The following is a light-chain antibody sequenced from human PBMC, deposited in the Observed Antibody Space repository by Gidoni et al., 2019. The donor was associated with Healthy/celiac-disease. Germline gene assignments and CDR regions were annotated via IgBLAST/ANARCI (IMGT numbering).Light chain of an antibody. CDR1: QSVSSN. Sequence: EIVMTQSPATLSVSPGERATLSCRASQSVSSNLAWYQQKPGQAPRLLIYGASTRATGIPARFSGSGSGTEFTLTISSLQSEDFAVYYCQQYNNWPRRGTFXQXTKLEIK. J-gene: IGKJ2*02. CDR2: GAS. V-gene: IGKV3-15*01. CDR3: QQYNNWPRRGT.